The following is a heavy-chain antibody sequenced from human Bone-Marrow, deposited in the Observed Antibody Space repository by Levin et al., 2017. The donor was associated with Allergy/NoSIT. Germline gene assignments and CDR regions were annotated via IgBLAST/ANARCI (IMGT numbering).Heavy chain of an antibody. CDR3: ARGITVFGVVLAVNDAFDV. D-gene: IGHD3-3*01. J-gene: IGHJ3*01. V-gene: IGHV4-31*03. CDR2: VSYSGIT. CDR1: GGSISSGIYF. Sequence: SQTLSLTCTVSGGSISSGIYFWSWVRQLPGKGLEWIGYVSYSGITFYNQSLKSRVTISGDTSKNLFSLTLNSVTAADTAIYYCARGITVFGVVLAVNDAFDVWGQGTMVTVSS.